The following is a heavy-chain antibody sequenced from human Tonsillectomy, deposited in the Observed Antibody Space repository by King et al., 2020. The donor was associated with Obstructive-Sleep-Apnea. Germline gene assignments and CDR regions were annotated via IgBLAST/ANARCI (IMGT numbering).Heavy chain of an antibody. Sequence: VQLQESGPGLVKPSETLSLTCTVSGDSISNYYWSWIRQPPGKGLEWIGYMYYSGNSNYNPSLKSRVTIPVDTSKIQFSLRLSSVTAADTAVYYCARHRGVEDYGGYGDYFDYWGQGTLVTVSS. D-gene: IGHD5-12*01. CDR2: MYYSGNS. V-gene: IGHV4-59*08. CDR3: ARHRGVEDYGGYGDYFDY. J-gene: IGHJ4*02. CDR1: GDSISNYY.